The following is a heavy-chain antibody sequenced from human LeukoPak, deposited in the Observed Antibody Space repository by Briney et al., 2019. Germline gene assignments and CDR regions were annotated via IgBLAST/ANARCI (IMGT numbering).Heavy chain of an antibody. CDR1: GYTFTDYY. J-gene: IGHJ3*02. D-gene: IGHD6-6*01. Sequence: ASVKVSCKTSGYTFTDYYLHWVRQAPGQGLEWVGWIHPNTGATHHAQKFQGRLTMTRDTSISTVYMELSSLKSDDTAVYYCARDRNSGSSLDIWGQGTMLTVSS. CDR3: ARDRNSGSSLDI. V-gene: IGHV1-2*02. CDR2: IHPNTGAT.